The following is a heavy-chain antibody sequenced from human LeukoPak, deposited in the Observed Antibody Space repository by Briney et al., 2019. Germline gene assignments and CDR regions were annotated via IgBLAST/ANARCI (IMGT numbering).Heavy chain of an antibody. CDR3: ARGYCSSTSCYADY. J-gene: IGHJ4*02. CDR2: ISSSGTTI. CDR1: GFTFSSYE. Sequence: PGGSLRLSCAASGFTFSSYEMNWVRQAPGKGLEWVSYISSSGTTIYYADSVKGRFTISRDNAKNSLYLQMNSLRVEDTAVYYCARGYCSSTSCYADYWGQGTLVTVSS. V-gene: IGHV3-48*03. D-gene: IGHD2-2*01.